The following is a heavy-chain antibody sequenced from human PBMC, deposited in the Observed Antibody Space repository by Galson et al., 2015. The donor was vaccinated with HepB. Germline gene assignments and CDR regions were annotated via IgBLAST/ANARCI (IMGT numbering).Heavy chain of an antibody. D-gene: IGHD6-13*01. CDR1: GSTVSNYA. J-gene: IGHJ4*02. Sequence: SLRLSCAASGSTVSNYAMHWVRQAPDKGLEWVAVIPYAGSNKNYADSVKGRFTISRDNSKNTVYLQMTSLRAEDTAVYYCARDPVSSYSSSRYDYWGQGTLVTVSS. CDR3: ARDPVSSYSSSRYDY. CDR2: IPYAGSNK. V-gene: IGHV3-30*04.